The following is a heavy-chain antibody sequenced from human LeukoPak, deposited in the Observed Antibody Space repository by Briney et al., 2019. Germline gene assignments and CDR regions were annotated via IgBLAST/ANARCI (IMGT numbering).Heavy chain of an antibody. V-gene: IGHV3-21*05. Sequence: PGGSQRLSCAASGFTFSSYSMIWVRQAPGKGLEWVSYISSSSSYIYYADSVKGRFTISRDNAKNSLYLQMNSLRAEDTAVYYCASSSWSYYYYGMDVWAQRTTVTVSS. CDR2: ISSSSSYI. CDR1: GFTFSSYS. D-gene: IGHD6-13*01. J-gene: IGHJ6*01. CDR3: ASSSWSYYYYGMDV.